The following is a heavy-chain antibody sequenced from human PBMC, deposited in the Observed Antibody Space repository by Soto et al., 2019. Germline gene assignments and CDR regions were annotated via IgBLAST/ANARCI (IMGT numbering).Heavy chain of an antibody. CDR3: ARDHGPRGAFDF. J-gene: IGHJ3*01. CDR1: GGSISSRGFY. V-gene: IGHV4-31*03. Sequence: QVQLQESGPGLVKPSQTLSLTCTVSGGSISSRGFYWDWIRQHPGEGLEWIGYISYSRTTNYNPSLKSRVTISVDTSNNHLSLKLSSVTAADTAVYYCARDHGPRGAFDFWGQGTMVTVSS. CDR2: ISYSRTT. D-gene: IGHD3-10*01.